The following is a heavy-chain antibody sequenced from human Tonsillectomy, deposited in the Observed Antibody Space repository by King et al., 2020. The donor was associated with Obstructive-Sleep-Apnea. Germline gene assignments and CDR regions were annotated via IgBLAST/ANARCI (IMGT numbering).Heavy chain of an antibody. CDR2: IYYSGST. CDR3: ARGFYDILTGYYQMGGFDY. Sequence: VQLQESGPGLLKPSQTLSLTCTVSGGSISSGDYYWSWIRQHPGTGLEWIGYIYYSGSTYYNPSLKSRVSISVDTSKNQFSLKLTSVTAADTAVYYCARGFYDILTGYYQMGGFDYWGQGTLVTVSS. V-gene: IGHV4-31*03. J-gene: IGHJ4*02. CDR1: GGSISSGDYY. D-gene: IGHD3-9*01.